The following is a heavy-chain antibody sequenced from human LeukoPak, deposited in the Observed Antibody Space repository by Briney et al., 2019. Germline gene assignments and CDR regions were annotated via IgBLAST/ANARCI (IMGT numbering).Heavy chain of an antibody. CDR2: IIPIFGTA. V-gene: IGHV1-69*13. CDR1: GGTFSSYA. D-gene: IGHD4-17*01. Sequence: SVKVSCNASGGTFSSYAISWVRQAPGQGLEWMGGIIPIFGTANYAQKFQGRVTITADESTSPAYMELSSQRSEDTAVYYCARDESGDYGDYQADYWGQGTLVTVSS. CDR3: ARDESGDYGDYQADY. J-gene: IGHJ4*02.